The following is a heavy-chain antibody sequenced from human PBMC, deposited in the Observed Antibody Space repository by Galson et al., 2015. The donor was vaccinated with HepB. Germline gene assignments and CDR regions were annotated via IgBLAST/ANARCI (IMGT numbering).Heavy chain of an antibody. J-gene: IGHJ6*03. CDR1: GYTFTSYA. D-gene: IGHD3-16*01. Sequence: SVKVSCKASGYTFTSYAMNWVRQAPGQGLEWMGWNNTNTGNPTYAQGFTGRFVFSLDTSVSTAYLQISSLKAEDTAVYYCARGKYYDYIWGSPTMDVWGKGTTVTVSS. V-gene: IGHV7-4-1*02. CDR3: ARGKYYDYIWGSPTMDV. CDR2: NNTNTGNP.